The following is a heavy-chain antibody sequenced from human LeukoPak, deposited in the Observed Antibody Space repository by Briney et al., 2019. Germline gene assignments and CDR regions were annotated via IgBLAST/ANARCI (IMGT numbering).Heavy chain of an antibody. Sequence: GASVKVSCKASGYTFTSYSSSWVRQAPGQGLEWMGWISAYNGNTNYAQKLQGRVTMTTDTSTSTAYMELRSLRSDDTAVYYCARRGYSSGWYAFDIWGQGTMVTVSS. CDR3: ARRGYSSGWYAFDI. V-gene: IGHV1-18*01. CDR1: GYTFTSYS. CDR2: ISAYNGNT. J-gene: IGHJ3*02. D-gene: IGHD6-19*01.